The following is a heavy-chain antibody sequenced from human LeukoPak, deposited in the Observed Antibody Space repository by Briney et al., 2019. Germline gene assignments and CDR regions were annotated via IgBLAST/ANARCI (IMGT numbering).Heavy chain of an antibody. D-gene: IGHD3-22*01. V-gene: IGHV4-38-2*01. CDR3: ARVDYYDSSGYPGNWYFDL. J-gene: IGHJ2*01. CDR1: GYSISSGYY. CDR2: IYHSGST. Sequence: SETLSLTCAVSGYSISSGYYWGWIRQPPGKGLGWIGSIYHSGSTYYNPSLKSRVTISVDTSKNQFSLKLSSVTAADTAVYYCARVDYYDSSGYPGNWYFDLWGRGTLVTVSS.